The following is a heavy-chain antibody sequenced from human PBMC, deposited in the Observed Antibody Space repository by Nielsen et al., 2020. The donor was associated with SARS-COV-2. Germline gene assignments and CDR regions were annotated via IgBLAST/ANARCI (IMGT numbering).Heavy chain of an antibody. CDR1: GFTFSSYG. D-gene: IGHD6-19*01. CDR3: ARDNRDGSGCPEDY. CDR2: IWYDGSNK. Sequence: GESLKISCAASGFTFSSYGMHWVRQAPGKGLEWVAVIWYDGSNKYYADSVKGRFTISRDNSKNTLYLQMNSLRAEDTAVYYCARDNRDGSGCPEDYWGQGTLVTVSS. V-gene: IGHV3-33*01. J-gene: IGHJ4*02.